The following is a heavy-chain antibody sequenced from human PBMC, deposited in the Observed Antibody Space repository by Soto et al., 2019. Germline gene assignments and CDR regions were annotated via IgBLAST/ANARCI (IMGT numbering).Heavy chain of an antibody. CDR1: GGSISSYY. V-gene: IGHV4-59*08. CDR3: ARGPPTEQWLVRGPYYFDY. J-gene: IGHJ4*02. CDR2: IYYSAST. Sequence: QVQLQESAPGLVKPSETLSLTCTVSGGSISSYYWSWIRQPPGKGLEWLGYIYYSASTNYNPSLKSRVTISVDTSKNQFSLKLSSVTAADTALYYCARGPPTEQWLVRGPYYFDYWGQGTLVTVSS. D-gene: IGHD6-19*01.